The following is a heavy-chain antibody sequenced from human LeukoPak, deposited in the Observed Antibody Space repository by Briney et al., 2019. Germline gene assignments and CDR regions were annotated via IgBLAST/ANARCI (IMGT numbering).Heavy chain of an antibody. D-gene: IGHD3-22*01. CDR3: AKIPWYYDSSGYSLDY. CDR1: GFTFSSYG. Sequence: PGGSLRLSCAASGFTFSSYGMHWVRQAPGKGLEGVAVISYCGSNKYYADSVKGRFTISRDNSKNTLYLQMNSLRAEDTAVYYCAKIPWYYDSSGYSLDYWGQGTLVTVSS. V-gene: IGHV3-30*18. CDR2: ISYCGSNK. J-gene: IGHJ4*02.